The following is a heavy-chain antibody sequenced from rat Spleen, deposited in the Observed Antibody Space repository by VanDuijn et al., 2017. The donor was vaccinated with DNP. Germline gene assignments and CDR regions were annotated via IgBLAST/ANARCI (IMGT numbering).Heavy chain of an antibody. Sequence: EVQLVESGGGVVQPGRSLKLSCAASGFTFSDYYMAWVSQAPTKGLEWVAYISYDGRSNYRGDSVKGRFTISRDNAKSTLYLQMNSLRSEDMATYYCARHVLPLRVWDYWGQGVMVTVSS. V-gene: IGHV5-22*01. CDR1: GFTFSDYY. CDR3: ARHVLPLRVWDY. D-gene: IGHD1-4*01. J-gene: IGHJ2*01. CDR2: ISYDGRSN.